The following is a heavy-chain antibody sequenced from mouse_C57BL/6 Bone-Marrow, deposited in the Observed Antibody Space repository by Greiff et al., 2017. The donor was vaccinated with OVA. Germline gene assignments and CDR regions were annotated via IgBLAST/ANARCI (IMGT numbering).Heavy chain of an antibody. CDR1: GYTFTDYN. Sequence: EVQLQQSGPELVKPGASVKIPCKASGYTFTDYNMDWVKQSHGKSLEWIGDINPNNGGTIYNQKFKGKATLTVDKSTSTAYMELRSLTSEYTAVYYCARRVYCGSRGAMDYWGQGTSVTVSS. CDR2: INPNNGGT. J-gene: IGHJ4*01. D-gene: IGHD1-1*01. V-gene: IGHV1-18*01. CDR3: ARRVYCGSRGAMDY.